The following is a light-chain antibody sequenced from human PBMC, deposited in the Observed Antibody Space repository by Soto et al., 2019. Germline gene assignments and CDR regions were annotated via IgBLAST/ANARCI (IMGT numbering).Light chain of an antibody. Sequence: QSALTQPPSASGSPGQPVTISCTGTSSDVGGYNYVSWYQQYPGEVPKLMVYEVNKRPSGVPDRFSGSKSGNTASLTVSGLQAEDEADYYCTSYAGGNNVFGTGTKLTVL. CDR1: SSDVGGYNY. J-gene: IGLJ1*01. CDR3: TSYAGGNNV. V-gene: IGLV2-8*01. CDR2: EVN.